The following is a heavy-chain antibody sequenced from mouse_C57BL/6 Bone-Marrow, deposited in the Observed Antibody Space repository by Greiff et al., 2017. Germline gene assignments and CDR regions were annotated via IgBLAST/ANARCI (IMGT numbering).Heavy chain of an antibody. J-gene: IGHJ3*01. D-gene: IGHD2-12*01. CDR1: GYTFTSYW. V-gene: IGHV1-64*01. CDR3: ARGHSYGY. CDR2: IYPGSGST. Sequence: QVQLQQPGAELVKPGASVKMSCKASGYTFTSYWMNWVKQRPGQGLEWIGLIYPGSGSTNYNEKFKSKATLTVDNSSSTAYMQLSSLTSEDSAVSYCARGHSYGYWGQGTMLTVSS.